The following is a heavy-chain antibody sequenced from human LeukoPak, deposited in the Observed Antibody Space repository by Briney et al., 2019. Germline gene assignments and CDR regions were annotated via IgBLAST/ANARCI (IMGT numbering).Heavy chain of an antibody. CDR3: ASGYCSGGSCYSNYYMDV. V-gene: IGHV4-34*01. Sequence: PSETLSLTCAAYGGSFSGYYWSWIRQPPGKGLEWIGEINHSGSTNYNPSLKSRVTISVDTSKNQFSLKLSSVTAADTAVYYCASGYCSGGSCYSNYYMDVWGKGTTVTISS. CDR2: INHSGST. J-gene: IGHJ6*03. CDR1: GGSFSGYY. D-gene: IGHD2-15*01.